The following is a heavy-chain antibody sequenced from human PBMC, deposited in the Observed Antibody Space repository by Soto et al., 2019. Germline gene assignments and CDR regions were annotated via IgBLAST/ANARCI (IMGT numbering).Heavy chain of an antibody. CDR1: GYTFSSYG. D-gene: IGHD6-19*01. J-gene: IGHJ6*02. V-gene: IGHV1-18*04. CDR3: ARSAMAGDYYYYGMDV. CDR2: ISVYSGKT. Sequence: ASVKVSCKASGYTFSSYGITWERQAPGQGLEWMGWISVYSGKTSYAQKLQDRVTMSTDTSTSTAYMELRSLRSDDTAFYYCARSAMAGDYYYYGMDVWGRGTAVTVSS.